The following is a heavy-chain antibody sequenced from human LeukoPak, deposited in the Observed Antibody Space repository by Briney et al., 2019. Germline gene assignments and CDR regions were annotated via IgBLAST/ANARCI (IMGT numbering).Heavy chain of an antibody. J-gene: IGHJ4*02. CDR2: IYYSGST. V-gene: IGHV4-59*12. CDR3: ARDRGPGVGATGYYFHY. D-gene: IGHD1-26*01. Sequence: SETLSLTCTVSGGSISSYYWSWIRQPPGKGLEWIGYIYYSGSTNYNPSLKSRVTVSVDTSKNQFSLKLSSVTAADTAVYYCARDRGPGVGATGYYFHYWGQGTLVTVSS. CDR1: GGSISSYY.